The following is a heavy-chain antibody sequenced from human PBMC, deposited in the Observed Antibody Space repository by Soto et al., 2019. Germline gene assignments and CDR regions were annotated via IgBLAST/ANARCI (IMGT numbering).Heavy chain of an antibody. Sequence: ASVKVSCKASGYTFTGYYMHWVRQAPGQGLEWMGWINPNSGGTNYAQKFQGWVTMTRDTSISTAYMELSRLRSDDTAVYYCARQSIAATRGGLHYYYGMDVWGQGTTVTVSS. CDR3: ARQSIAATRGGLHYYYGMDV. J-gene: IGHJ6*02. CDR2: INPNSGGT. V-gene: IGHV1-2*04. D-gene: IGHD6-6*01. CDR1: GYTFTGYY.